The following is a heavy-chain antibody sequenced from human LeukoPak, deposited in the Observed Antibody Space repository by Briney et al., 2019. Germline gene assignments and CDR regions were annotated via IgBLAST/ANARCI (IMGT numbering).Heavy chain of an antibody. J-gene: IGHJ4*02. CDR1: GYSISSGYY. V-gene: IGHV4-38-2*01. D-gene: IGHD3-10*01. CDR3: ASGPYGSGSKIDY. CDR2: IYHSGST. Sequence: SEALSLTCAVSGYSISSGYYWGWIRQPPGTGLQYIGTIYHSGSTYYNPSLKSRVTISVDTSKNQFSLKLSSVTAADTAVYYCASGPYGSGSKIDYWGQGTLVTVSS.